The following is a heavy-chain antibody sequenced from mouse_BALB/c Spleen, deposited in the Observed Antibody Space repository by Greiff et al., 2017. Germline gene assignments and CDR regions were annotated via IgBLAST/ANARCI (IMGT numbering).Heavy chain of an antibody. Sequence: VQLKESGPGLVKPSQSLSLTCTVTGYSITSDYAWNWIRQFPGNKLEWMGYISYSGSTSYNPSLKSRISITRDTSKNQFFLQLNSVTTEDTATYYCATYYYGRAYWGQGTLVTVSA. CDR3: ATYYYGRAY. V-gene: IGHV3-2*02. CDR1: GYSITSDYA. CDR2: ISYSGST. D-gene: IGHD1-1*01. J-gene: IGHJ3*01.